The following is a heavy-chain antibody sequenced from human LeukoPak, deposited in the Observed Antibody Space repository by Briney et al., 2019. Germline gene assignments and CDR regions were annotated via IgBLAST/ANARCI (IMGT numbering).Heavy chain of an antibody. V-gene: IGHV4-59*01. J-gene: IGHJ6*03. CDR3: ARACSSNYYYYYMDV. D-gene: IGHD2-2*01. CDR1: GGSISSYY. Sequence: SETLSLTCTVSGGSISSYYWSWLRQPPGKGLEWIGYIYYSGSTNYNPSLKSRVTISVDTSKNQFSLKLSSVTAADTAVYYCARACSSNYYYYYMDVWGKGTTVTVSS. CDR2: IYYSGST.